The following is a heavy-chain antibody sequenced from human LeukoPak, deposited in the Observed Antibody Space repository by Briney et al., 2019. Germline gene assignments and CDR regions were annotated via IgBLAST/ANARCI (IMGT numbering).Heavy chain of an antibody. V-gene: IGHV4-39*07. J-gene: IGHJ3*02. CDR1: GGSISSSSYY. Sequence: PSETLSLTCTVSGGSISSSSYYWGWIRQPPGKGLEWIGSIYYSGSTYYNPSLKSRVTISVDTSKNQFSLKLSSVTAADTAVYYCARGAEYYDFWSGYYDAFDIWGQGTMVTVSS. D-gene: IGHD3-3*01. CDR3: ARGAEYYDFWSGYYDAFDI. CDR2: IYYSGST.